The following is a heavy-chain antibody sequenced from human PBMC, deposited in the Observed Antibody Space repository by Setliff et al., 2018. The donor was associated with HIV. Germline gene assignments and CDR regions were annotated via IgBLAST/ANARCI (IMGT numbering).Heavy chain of an antibody. CDR3: STDSSGYYSFDY. J-gene: IGHJ4*02. Sequence: ETLSLTCNVSGGSIRSNRDHWGWLRQPPGKGLEWIASFSYSGTTYYSPSLKSRVTMSVDTSKNQFSLQLSSVTAADTAVYFCSTDSSGYYSFDYWGQGTLVTVSS. V-gene: IGHV4-39*02. CDR2: FSYSGTT. CDR1: GGSIRSNRDH. D-gene: IGHD3-22*01.